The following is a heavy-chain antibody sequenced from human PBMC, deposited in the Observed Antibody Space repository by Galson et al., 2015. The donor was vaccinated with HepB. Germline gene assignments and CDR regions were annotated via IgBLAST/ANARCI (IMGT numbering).Heavy chain of an antibody. CDR1: GFTFSSYE. V-gene: IGHV3-48*03. CDR2: ISSSGSTI. J-gene: IGHJ6*02. D-gene: IGHD5-18*01. Sequence: SLRLSCAASGFTFSSYEMNWVRQAPGKGLEWVSYISSSGSTIYYADSVKGRFTISRDNAKNSLYLQMNSLRAEDTAVYYCARDLLIQLWLRVAAADFYYYYGMDVWGQGTTVTVSS. CDR3: ARDLLIQLWLRVAAADFYYYYGMDV.